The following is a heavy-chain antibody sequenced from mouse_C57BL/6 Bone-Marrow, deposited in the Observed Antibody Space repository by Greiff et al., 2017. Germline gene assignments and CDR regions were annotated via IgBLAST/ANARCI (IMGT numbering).Heavy chain of an antibody. V-gene: IGHV1-81*01. J-gene: IGHJ2*01. CDR2: IYPRSGNT. CDR1: GYTFTSSG. Sequence: VKLMESGAELARPGASVKLSCKASGYTFTSSGISWVKQRTGQGLEWIGEIYPRSGNTYYNEKFKGKATLTADKSSSTAYMELRSLTSEDSAVYFCARRTTVVAPYYCDYWGQGTTLTVSS. D-gene: IGHD1-1*01. CDR3: ARRTTVVAPYYCDY.